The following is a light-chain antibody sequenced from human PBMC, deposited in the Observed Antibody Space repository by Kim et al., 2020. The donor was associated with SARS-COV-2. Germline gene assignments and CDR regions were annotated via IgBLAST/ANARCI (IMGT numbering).Light chain of an antibody. CDR1: SLRSYY. Sequence: SSELTQDPAVSVALGQTVRITCQGDSLRSYYATWYQQKPGQAPIIVIYGKNIRPSGIPDRFSGSSSGNTASLTITGTQAGDEADYYCNSRDSSDKGVFGG. CDR2: GKN. J-gene: IGLJ2*01. V-gene: IGLV3-19*01. CDR3: NSRDSSDKGV.